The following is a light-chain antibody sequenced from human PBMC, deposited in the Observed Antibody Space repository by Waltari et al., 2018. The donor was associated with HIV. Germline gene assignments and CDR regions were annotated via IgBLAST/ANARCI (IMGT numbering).Light chain of an antibody. Sequence: QSPLTLPLSVSGSPGHSVPISCIVTRSALCDYISVSWYQQDPGKAPQLITLDVNKRPSGVRDRFAGPKHRNTASLTISGVQAEDEADYYCCSYADKYTWVFGGGSKLTVL. V-gene: IGLV2-11*01. CDR2: DVN. CDR1: RSALCDYIS. CDR3: CSYADKYTWV. J-gene: IGLJ3*02.